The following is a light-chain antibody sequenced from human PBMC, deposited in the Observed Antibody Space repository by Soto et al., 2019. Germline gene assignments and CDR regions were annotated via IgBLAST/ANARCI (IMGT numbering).Light chain of an antibody. Sequence: EIVMTQSPATLSVSPGERATLSCRASQSISSNLAWYQQRPGQAPRLLVYGASTRATGVPARFSGSGSGTEFTLTISSLQSEDFATYYCQHSYTAPWTFGQGTKV. CDR2: GAS. CDR1: QSISSN. J-gene: IGKJ1*01. CDR3: QHSYTAPWT. V-gene: IGKV3-15*01.